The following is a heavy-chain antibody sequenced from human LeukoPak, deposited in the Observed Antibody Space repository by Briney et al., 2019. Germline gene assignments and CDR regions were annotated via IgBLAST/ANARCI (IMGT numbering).Heavy chain of an antibody. J-gene: IGHJ4*02. V-gene: IGHV1-8*01. D-gene: IGHD2-2*02. Sequence: ASVKVSCKASGYTFTSYDINWVRQATGQGLEWMGWMNPNSGNTGYAQKFQGRVTMTRDTSISTAYMELSSLRSEDTAVYYCAIRDIVVVPAAIEPTELDYWGQGTLVTVSS. CDR2: MNPNSGNT. CDR3: AIRDIVVVPAAIEPTELDY. CDR1: GYTFTSYD.